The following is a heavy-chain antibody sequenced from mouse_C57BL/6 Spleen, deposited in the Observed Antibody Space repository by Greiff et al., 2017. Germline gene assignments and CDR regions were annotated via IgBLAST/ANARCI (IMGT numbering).Heavy chain of an antibody. V-gene: IGHV1-64*01. CDR1: GYTFTSYW. CDR3: ARTVVANGYAMDY. D-gene: IGHD1-1*01. Sequence: VQLQQPGAELVKPGASVKLSCKASGYTFTSYWMHWVKQRPGQGLEWIGMIHPNSGSTNYNEKFKSKATLTVDKSSSTAYMQLSSLTSEDSAVYYCARTVVANGYAMDYWGQGTSVTVSS. CDR2: IHPNSGST. J-gene: IGHJ4*01.